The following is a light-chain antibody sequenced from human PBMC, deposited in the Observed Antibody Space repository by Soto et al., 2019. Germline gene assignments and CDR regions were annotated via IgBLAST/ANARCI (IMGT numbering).Light chain of an antibody. CDR2: GPS. Sequence: EIVVTQSPGTLSVSPGERATLSCRASQSVRNNLAWYKQKLGQAPRLLIYGPSTRATGIPARFSGSGTGTEFTLTISSLQSEDFAVYYCQQYNNWPWTFGQGTKVEIK. CDR3: QQYNNWPWT. J-gene: IGKJ1*01. CDR1: QSVRNN. V-gene: IGKV3-15*01.